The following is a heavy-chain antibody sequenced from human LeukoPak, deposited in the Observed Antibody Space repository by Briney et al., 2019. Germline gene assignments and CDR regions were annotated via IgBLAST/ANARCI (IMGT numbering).Heavy chain of an antibody. V-gene: IGHV3-23*01. D-gene: IGHD1-26*01. J-gene: IGHJ4*02. CDR1: GYTFCKYA. CDR3: AKDVGGATPYDY. Sequence: SGVSLRLSCAASGYTFCKYAMSWVRRARGKGLEWVSAISGSGGSTYYADSVKGRFTISRDNSKNTLYLQMNSLRAEDTAVYCCAKDVGGATPYDYWGQGTLVTVSS. CDR2: ISGSGGST.